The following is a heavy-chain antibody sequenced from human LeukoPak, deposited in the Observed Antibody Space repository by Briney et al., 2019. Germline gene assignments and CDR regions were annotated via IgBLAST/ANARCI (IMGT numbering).Heavy chain of an antibody. V-gene: IGHV1-46*01. CDR1: GYTFTGYY. CDR2: INPSGGST. D-gene: IGHD6-19*01. CDR3: ARAGRSSGWYSWAYYYYYYGMDV. J-gene: IGHJ6*02. Sequence: PGASVKVSCKASGYTFTGYYMHWVRQAPGQGLEWMGIINPSGGSTSYAQKFQGRVTMTRDTSTSTVYMELSSLRSEDTAVYYCARAGRSSGWYSWAYYYYYYGMDVWGQGTTVTVSS.